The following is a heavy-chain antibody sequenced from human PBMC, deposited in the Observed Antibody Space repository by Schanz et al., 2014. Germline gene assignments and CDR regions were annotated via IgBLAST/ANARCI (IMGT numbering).Heavy chain of an antibody. D-gene: IGHD1-26*01. J-gene: IGHJ4*02. CDR3: ARQGDVYRLDY. CDR2: IYHSGSP. CDR1: GASISFYD. V-gene: IGHV4-59*08. Sequence: QVQLQESGPGLVKPSETLSLTCTVSGASISFYDWNWIRQSPGKGLEWIGYIYHSGSPIYNPSLQSRFPIPKATPKNHFSLKMESVTAADTAMYFCARQGDVYRLDYWGQGTLVTVTS.